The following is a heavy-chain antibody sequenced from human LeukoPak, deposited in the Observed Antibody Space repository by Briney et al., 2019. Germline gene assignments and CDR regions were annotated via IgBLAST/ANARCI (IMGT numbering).Heavy chain of an antibody. CDR1: GYTFTGYY. CDR2: INPNSGGT. CDR3: ARDTPLSRDYYYYMDV. J-gene: IGHJ6*03. V-gene: IGHV1-2*02. Sequence: VASVKVSCKASGYTFTGYYMHWVRQAPGQGLEWMGWINPNSGGTNYAQKFQGRVTMTRDTSISTAYMELSRLGSDDTAVYYCARDTPLSRDYYYYMDVWGKGTTVTVSS.